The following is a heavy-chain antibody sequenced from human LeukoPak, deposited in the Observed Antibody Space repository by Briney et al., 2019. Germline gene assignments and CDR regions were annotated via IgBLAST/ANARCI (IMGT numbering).Heavy chain of an antibody. D-gene: IGHD3-10*01. CDR2: IYYSGST. V-gene: IGHV4-59*12. CDR3: ARDPYGSGSYWDY. CDR1: GGSISSYY. Sequence: SETLSLTCTVSGGSISSYYWSWIRQPPGKGLEWIGYIYYSGSTNYNPSLKSRVTISVDTSKNQFSLKLSSVTAADTAVYYCARDPYGSGSYWDYWGQGTLVTVSS. J-gene: IGHJ4*02.